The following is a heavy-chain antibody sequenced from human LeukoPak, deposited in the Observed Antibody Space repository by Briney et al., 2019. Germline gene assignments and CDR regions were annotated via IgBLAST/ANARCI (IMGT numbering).Heavy chain of an antibody. V-gene: IGHV3-49*04. CDR3: TRLGITIFGVVIIPGDYFDY. D-gene: IGHD3-3*01. CDR1: GFTFGDYA. Sequence: PGGSLRLSCTASGFTFGDYAMSWVRQAPGKGLEWVGFIRSKAYGGTAEYAASVKGRFTISRDDSKSIAYLQTNSLKTEDTAVYYCTRLGITIFGVVIIPGDYFDYWGQGTLVTVSS. CDR2: IRSKAYGGTA. J-gene: IGHJ4*02.